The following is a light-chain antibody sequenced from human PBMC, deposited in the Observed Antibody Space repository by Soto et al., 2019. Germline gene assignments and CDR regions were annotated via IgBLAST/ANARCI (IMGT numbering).Light chain of an antibody. CDR2: DAS. J-gene: IGKJ1*01. CDR3: QLYNSYAT. V-gene: IGKV1-5*01. Sequence: DIQMTQSPSTLSASVGDRVTITCRASQSISSWLAWYQQKPGKAPKLLIYDASSLESGVPSRFSRSGSGTEFTLNISSLQPDDFATYYCQLYNSYATFGQGTKVEIK. CDR1: QSISSW.